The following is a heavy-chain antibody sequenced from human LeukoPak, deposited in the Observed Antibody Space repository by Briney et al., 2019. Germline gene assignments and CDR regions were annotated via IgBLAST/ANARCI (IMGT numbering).Heavy chain of an antibody. D-gene: IGHD3-10*01. CDR3: ARSLTMVRGVPLGY. CDR2: MNPNSGNT. J-gene: IGHJ4*02. CDR1: GYTFTSYD. Sequence: ASVKVSCKASGYTFTSYDINWVRQATGQGLEWMEWMNPNSGNTGYAQKFQGRVTMTRNTSISTAYMELSSLRSEDTAVYYCARSLTMVRGVPLGYWGQGTLVTVSS. V-gene: IGHV1-8*01.